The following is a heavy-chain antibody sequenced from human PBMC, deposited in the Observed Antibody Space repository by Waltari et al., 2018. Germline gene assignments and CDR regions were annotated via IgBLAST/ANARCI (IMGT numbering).Heavy chain of an antibody. Sequence: QVQLQQWGAGLLKPSETLSLTCAVYGGSFSGYYWSWIRQPPGKGLEWIGEINHSGSTNYNPSLKSRFTISVDTSKNQFSLKLSSVTAADTAVYYCARILAYCGGDCYGVDYWGQGTLVTVSS. CDR2: INHSGST. CDR3: ARILAYCGGDCYGVDY. D-gene: IGHD2-21*01. J-gene: IGHJ4*02. CDR1: GGSFSGYY. V-gene: IGHV4-34*01.